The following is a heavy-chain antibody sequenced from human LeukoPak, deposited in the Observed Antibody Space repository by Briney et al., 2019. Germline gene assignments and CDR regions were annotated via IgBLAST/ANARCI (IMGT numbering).Heavy chain of an antibody. D-gene: IGHD3-10*01. Sequence: GGSLRLSCAASGLAFGNYALSWVRQAPGRGLEWVSAISAGGDSKYYSESVRGRFIISRGNSKNTLYLEVNSLRAEDTALYYYARPYGSGKWLFDYWGQGTLVTVSS. CDR2: ISAGGDSK. J-gene: IGHJ4*02. V-gene: IGHV3-23*01. CDR1: GLAFGNYA. CDR3: ARPYGSGKWLFDY.